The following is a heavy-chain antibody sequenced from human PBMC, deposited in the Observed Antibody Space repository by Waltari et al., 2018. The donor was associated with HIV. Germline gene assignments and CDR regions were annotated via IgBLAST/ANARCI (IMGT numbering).Heavy chain of an antibody. D-gene: IGHD6-13*01. J-gene: IGHJ4*02. Sequence: QLQLQESGPGLVKPSETLSLTCTVPGCSIRSSSYYWGWIRQPPGKGLECIGSIFYSGDTYYNPSLKSRVTISVDTSKNQFSLNLRSVTAADTAVYYCARHETGYRSSWHSWGQGTLVTVSS. CDR2: IFYSGDT. CDR1: GCSIRSSSYY. CDR3: ARHETGYRSSWHS. V-gene: IGHV4-39*01.